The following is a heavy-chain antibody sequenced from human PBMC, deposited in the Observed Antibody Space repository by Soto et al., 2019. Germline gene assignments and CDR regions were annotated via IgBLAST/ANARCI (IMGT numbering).Heavy chain of an antibody. Sequence: QITLKESGPTLVKPTQTLTLTCTFSGFSLSTNGVSVGWIRQPPGKALEWLALIYWNDDKRYNPSLKRRLTITKDTSKNQVVLTMTNMDPVDTGTYYCACQGRYGDYDYWGQATLVTVSS. CDR2: IYWNDDK. J-gene: IGHJ4*02. D-gene: IGHD4-17*01. CDR1: GFSLSTNGVS. V-gene: IGHV2-5*01. CDR3: ACQGRYGDYDY.